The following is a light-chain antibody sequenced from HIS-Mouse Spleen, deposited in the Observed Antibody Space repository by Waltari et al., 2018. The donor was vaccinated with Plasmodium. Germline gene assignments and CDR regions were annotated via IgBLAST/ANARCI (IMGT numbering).Light chain of an antibody. J-gene: IGLJ3*02. Sequence: SYELTQPPSVSVSPGQTARITCPGDALPKQYAYWYQQKSGQAPVLVIYEDSKRPSGIPEGFSGSSSGTMATLTISGAQVEDEADYYCYSTDSSGNHRVFGGGTKLTVL. CDR3: YSTDSSGNHRV. CDR2: EDS. CDR1: ALPKQY. V-gene: IGLV3-10*01.